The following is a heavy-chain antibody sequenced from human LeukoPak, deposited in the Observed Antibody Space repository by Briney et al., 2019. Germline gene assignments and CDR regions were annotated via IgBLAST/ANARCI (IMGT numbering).Heavy chain of an antibody. CDR1: GFTFSSYS. Sequence: GSLRLSCAASGFTFSSYSMNWVRQAPGKGLEWIGYIHYSGSTNYNPSLKSRVTISVDTSKNQFSLKLSSVTAADTAVYYCARASITYYYYYYMGVWGKGTTVTVSS. CDR2: IHYSGST. J-gene: IGHJ6*03. D-gene: IGHD1-14*01. V-gene: IGHV4-59*01. CDR3: ARASITYYYYYYMGV.